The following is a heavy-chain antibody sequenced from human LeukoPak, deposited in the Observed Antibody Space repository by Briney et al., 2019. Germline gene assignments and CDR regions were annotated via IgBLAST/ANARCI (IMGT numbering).Heavy chain of an antibody. D-gene: IGHD3-22*01. CDR1: GYTFTTYY. Sequence: ASVKVSCKASGYTFTTYYLHRVRHAPGQGLEWMGRIIPILAIANYAQKFQGRVTITADKSTSTAYMELSSLRSEDTAVYYCAREITMIVVVITWYYFDYWGQGTLVTVSS. CDR2: IIPILAIA. J-gene: IGHJ4*02. V-gene: IGHV1-69*04. CDR3: AREITMIVVVITWYYFDY.